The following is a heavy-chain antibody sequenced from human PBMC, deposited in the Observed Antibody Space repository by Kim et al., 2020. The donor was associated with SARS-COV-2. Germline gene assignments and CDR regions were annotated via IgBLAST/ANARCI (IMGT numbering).Heavy chain of an antibody. J-gene: IGHJ4*02. D-gene: IGHD2-21*01. CDR2: IYPGDSDT. Sequence: GESLKISCKGSGYSFTSYWIGWVRQMPGKGLEWMGIIYPGDSDTRYSPSFQGQVTISADKSISTAYLQWSSLKASDTAMYYCARGPILWWSPSVYFDYWGQGTLVTVSS. CDR1: GYSFTSYW. V-gene: IGHV5-51*01. CDR3: ARGPILWWSPSVYFDY.